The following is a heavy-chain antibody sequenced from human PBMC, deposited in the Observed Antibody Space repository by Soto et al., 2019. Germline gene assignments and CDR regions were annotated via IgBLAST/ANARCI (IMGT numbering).Heavy chain of an antibody. CDR2: ISAYNGNT. Sequence: VKVECKRFGYAFTSHGIRWDRKAPGQGLEWMGWISAYNGNTNYAQKLQGRVTMTTDTSTSTAYMELRSLRSDDTAVYYYATLGYNYAFLDYRGHGTLVTVSS. D-gene: IGHD1-20*01. CDR3: ATLGYNYAFLDY. CDR1: GYAFTSHG. J-gene: IGHJ4*01. V-gene: IGHV1-18*01.